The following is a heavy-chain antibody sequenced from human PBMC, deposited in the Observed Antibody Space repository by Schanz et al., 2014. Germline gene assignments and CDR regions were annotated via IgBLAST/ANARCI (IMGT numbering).Heavy chain of an antibody. Sequence: QVQLVQSGTQVKKPGASVKVSCKASGYTLSAYSLHWVRQAPGQGLEWMGIVNPSVRGTHFAREFQGRITMTTDTSTSTAYMELRSLRYDDTAMYYCARGRTFDYWGQGTLVTVSS. V-gene: IGHV1-46*01. J-gene: IGHJ4*02. CDR1: GYTLSAYS. CDR2: VNPSVRGT. CDR3: ARGRTFDY.